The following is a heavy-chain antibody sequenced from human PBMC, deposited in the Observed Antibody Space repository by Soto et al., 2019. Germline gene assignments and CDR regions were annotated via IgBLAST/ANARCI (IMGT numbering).Heavy chain of an antibody. D-gene: IGHD1-26*01. CDR3: ATWYSYAHD. V-gene: IGHV3-23*05. CDR1: GYNLTPYP. J-gene: IGHJ4*02. CDR2: IYSGGDA. Sequence: PGGSLRLSCAPGYNLTPYPVNWVRQAPGRGLEWVADIYSGGDAHYAASVKGRFTISRDESTNTLHLQMNSLRVEDTATYYCATWYSYAHDWGQGTLVTVYS.